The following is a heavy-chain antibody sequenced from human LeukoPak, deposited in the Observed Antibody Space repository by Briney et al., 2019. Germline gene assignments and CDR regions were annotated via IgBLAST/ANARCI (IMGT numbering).Heavy chain of an antibody. CDR2: IYSDVST. CDR3: GVNSDY. Sequence: GGSSRLSCAAPGFTVSSSYMSWVRQAPGKGLEWVSVIYSDVSTYYADSVKGRFTISRDNSNNTMYLQMNSLRVEDTAVYYCGVNSDYWGQGALVTVSS. V-gene: IGHV3-53*01. CDR1: GFTVSSSY. J-gene: IGHJ4*02. D-gene: IGHD4-23*01.